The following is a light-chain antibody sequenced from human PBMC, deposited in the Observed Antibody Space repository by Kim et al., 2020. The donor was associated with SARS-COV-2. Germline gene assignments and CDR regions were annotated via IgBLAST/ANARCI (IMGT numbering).Light chain of an antibody. J-gene: IGKJ1*01. Sequence: SVSPGEGANLSCRASQSLTTSHLAWYQQKPGQAPRLLISGASSRATGIPDRFSGSGSGTDFTLTVSRLEPEDFAVYYCQQYERSRTFGQGTKVDIK. CDR1: QSLTTSH. V-gene: IGKV3-20*01. CDR3: QQYERSRT. CDR2: GAS.